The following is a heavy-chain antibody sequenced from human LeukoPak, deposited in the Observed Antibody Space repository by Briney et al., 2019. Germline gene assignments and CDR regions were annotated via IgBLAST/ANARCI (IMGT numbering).Heavy chain of an antibody. V-gene: IGHV3-21*01. CDR1: GFPFSSYS. CDR3: ATTTFGMATSPFDD. CDR2: ISTSSSYI. D-gene: IGHD5-24*01. Sequence: GGSLRLSCAASGFPFSSYSMNWVRQAPGKGLEWVSSISTSSSYIHYADSVKGRFTISRDNAKNSLYLQMNSLRAEDTAVYYCATTTFGMATSPFDDWGQGTLVTVSS. J-gene: IGHJ4*02.